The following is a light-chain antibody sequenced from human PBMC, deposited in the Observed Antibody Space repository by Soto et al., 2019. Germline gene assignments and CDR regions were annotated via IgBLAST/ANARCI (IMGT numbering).Light chain of an antibody. J-gene: IGKJ1*01. V-gene: IGKV3-11*01. CDR3: QQRRYWPVT. CDR2: DAS. Sequence: EIVLTQSPAILSMSPGERATLSCRASQSVSSYFAWYQQKPGQAPRLLIYDASNRATGVPARFSGSGSGTDLTLTISSLDPEDFAVYYCQQRRYWPVTFGQGTKVEIK. CDR1: QSVSSY.